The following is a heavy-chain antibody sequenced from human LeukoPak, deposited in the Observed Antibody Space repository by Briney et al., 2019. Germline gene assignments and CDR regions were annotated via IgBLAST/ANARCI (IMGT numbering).Heavy chain of an antibody. CDR3: AKDQRYSNSGY. CDR2: ISGSGGST. J-gene: IGHJ4*02. CDR1: GFTFSSYA. Sequence: GGSLRLSCAASGFTFSSYAMSWVRQAPGKGLEWVSAISGSGGSTYYADSVKGRFTISRDNSKNTLYPQMNSLRAEDTAVYYCAKDQRYSNSGYWGQGTLVTVSS. D-gene: IGHD6-6*01. V-gene: IGHV3-23*01.